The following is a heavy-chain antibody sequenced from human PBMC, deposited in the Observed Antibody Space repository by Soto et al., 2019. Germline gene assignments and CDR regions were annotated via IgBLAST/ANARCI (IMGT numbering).Heavy chain of an antibody. Sequence: ASVKVSCKASGYTFPSYDINWVRQATGQGLEWMGWMNPNSGDTGYAQKFQGRVTMTRSTSITTAYMELSSLRSEDTAVYYCARVGRFGDYFGYWGQGTPVTVSS. CDR3: ARVGRFGDYFGY. CDR2: MNPNSGDT. V-gene: IGHV1-8*01. CDR1: GYTFPSYD. D-gene: IGHD3-10*01. J-gene: IGHJ4*02.